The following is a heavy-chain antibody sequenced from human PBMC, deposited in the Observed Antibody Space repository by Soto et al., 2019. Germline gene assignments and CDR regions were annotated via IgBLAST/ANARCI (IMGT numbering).Heavy chain of an antibody. J-gene: IGHJ1*01. D-gene: IGHD2-15*01. CDR2: IIPIFGTA. Sequence: QVQLVQSGAEVKKPGSSVKVSCKASGGTFSSYAISWVRQAPGQGLEWMGGIIPIFGTANYAQKFQGRVTITADESTSTAYMELSSLRSEDTAVYYCAITNPGYCRGGSCFEYFQHWGQGTLVTVSS. V-gene: IGHV1-69*12. CDR1: GGTFSSYA. CDR3: AITNPGYCRGGSCFEYFQH.